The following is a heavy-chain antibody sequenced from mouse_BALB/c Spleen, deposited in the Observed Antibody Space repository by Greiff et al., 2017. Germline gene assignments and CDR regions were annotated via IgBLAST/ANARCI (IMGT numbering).Heavy chain of an antibody. CDR3: ARWDLAY. CDR2: IYPGSGST. D-gene: IGHD4-1*01. V-gene: IGHV1-81*01. J-gene: IGHJ3*01. CDR1: GYTFTDYV. Sequence: VQLQQSGPELVKPGASVKMSCKASGYTFTDYVISWVKQRTGQGLEWIGEIYPGSGSTYYNEKFKGKATLTSDKSSSTAYMELSSLTSEDSAVYYCARWDLAYWGQGTLVTVSA.